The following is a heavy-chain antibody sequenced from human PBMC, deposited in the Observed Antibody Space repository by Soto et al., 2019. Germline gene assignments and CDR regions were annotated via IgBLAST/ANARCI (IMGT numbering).Heavy chain of an antibody. Sequence: AXVKVSCKASGYTFTSYYMHWVRQAPGQGLEWMGIINPSGGSTSYAQKFQGRVTMTRDTSTSTVYMELSSLRSEDTAVYYCARGGTMFGVVTSRAWFDPWGQGPLVTVAS. J-gene: IGHJ5*02. V-gene: IGHV1-46*01. CDR3: ARGGTMFGVVTSRAWFDP. CDR2: INPSGGST. CDR1: GYTFTSYY. D-gene: IGHD3-3*01.